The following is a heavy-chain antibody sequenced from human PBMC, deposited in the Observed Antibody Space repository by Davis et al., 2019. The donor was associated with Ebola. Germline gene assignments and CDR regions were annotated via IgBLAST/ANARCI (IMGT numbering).Heavy chain of an antibody. D-gene: IGHD3-22*01. CDR1: GYTFTSYA. CDR2: INTNTGNP. Sequence: AASVKVSCKASGYTFTSYAMNWVRQAPGQGLEWMGWINTNTGNPTYAQGFTGRFVFSLDTSVSTAYLQISSLKAEDTAVYYCARHPHYYDSSGEDYWGQGTLVTVSS. J-gene: IGHJ4*02. CDR3: ARHPHYYDSSGEDY. V-gene: IGHV7-4-1*02.